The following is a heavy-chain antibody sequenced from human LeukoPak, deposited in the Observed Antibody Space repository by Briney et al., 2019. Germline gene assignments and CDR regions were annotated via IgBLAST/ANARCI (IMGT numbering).Heavy chain of an antibody. CDR1: GGTFSSYT. D-gene: IGHD6-19*01. CDR3: AESPLEVAVAGTEKGSRY. CDR2: IIPILGIA. J-gene: IGHJ4*02. Sequence: GASVKVSCKASGGTFSSYTISWVRQAPGQGLEWMGRIIPILGIANYAQKFQGRVTITADKSTSTAYMELSSLRSEDTAVYYCAESPLEVAVAGTEKGSRYWGQGTLVTVSS. V-gene: IGHV1-69*02.